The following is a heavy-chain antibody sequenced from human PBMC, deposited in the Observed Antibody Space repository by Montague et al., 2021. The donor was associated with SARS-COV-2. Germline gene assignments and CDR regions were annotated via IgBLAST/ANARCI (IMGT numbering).Heavy chain of an antibody. CDR1: GFTFGDYA. Sequence: SLRLSCAASGFTFGDYAMHWVRQTPGKGLEWVSGISYNSENTGYADSAKGRFTISRDNAKNSLYLQMSSLRTDDTALYYCAKDVYYGSGNYWQAFDYWGQGTLVTVSS. J-gene: IGHJ4*02. V-gene: IGHV3-9*01. D-gene: IGHD3-10*01. CDR2: ISYNSENT. CDR3: AKDVYYGSGNYWQAFDY.